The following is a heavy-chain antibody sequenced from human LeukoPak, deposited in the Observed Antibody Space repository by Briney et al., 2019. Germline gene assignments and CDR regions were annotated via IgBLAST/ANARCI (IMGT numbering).Heavy chain of an antibody. V-gene: IGHV3-23*01. J-gene: IGHJ4*02. Sequence: PGGSLRLSCAASGFTFANHAMNWVRQAPGKGLEWVSATSGSGESTTYADSVKGRITISRDNSKNTLYLQMNSLRADDTAVYYCAKAIYASGSYYTSIDYWGQGTLVTVSS. CDR1: GFTFANHA. CDR3: AKAIYASGSYYTSIDY. CDR2: TSGSGEST. D-gene: IGHD3-10*01.